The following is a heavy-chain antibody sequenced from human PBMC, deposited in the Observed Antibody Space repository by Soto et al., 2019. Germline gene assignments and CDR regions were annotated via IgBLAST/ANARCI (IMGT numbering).Heavy chain of an antibody. CDR2: ISSSSTI. D-gene: IGHD6-13*01. J-gene: IGHJ6*03. V-gene: IGHV3-48*01. Sequence: GGSLRLSCAASGFTFSSYSMNWVRQAPGKGLEWVSYISSSSTIYYADSVKGRFTISRDNAKNTLYLQMNSLRAEDTAVYYCALKHSSSWAYFYYYMDVWGKGTTVTVSS. CDR3: ALKHSSSWAYFYYYMDV. CDR1: GFTFSSYS.